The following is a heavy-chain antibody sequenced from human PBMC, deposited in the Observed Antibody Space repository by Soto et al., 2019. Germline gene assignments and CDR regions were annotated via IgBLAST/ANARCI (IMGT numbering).Heavy chain of an antibody. D-gene: IGHD2-15*01. J-gene: IGHJ4*02. CDR1: GGSINSNNYY. V-gene: IGHV4-39*02. CDR2: IYYDGST. CDR3: AKVVVAATRHTDFDS. Sequence: QLQLQESGPGLVKPSETLSLTCTVSGGSINSNNYYWAWIRQPPGKGLAWIASIYYDGSTYYNPYIKSRVSISLDTSKNHFSLKLSSATAADTSVYYCAKVVVAATRHTDFDSWGQGTLGTVSS.